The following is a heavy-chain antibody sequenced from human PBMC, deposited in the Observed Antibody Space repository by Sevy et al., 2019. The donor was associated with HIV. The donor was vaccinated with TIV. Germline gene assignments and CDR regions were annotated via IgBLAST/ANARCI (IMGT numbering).Heavy chain of an antibody. Sequence: GGSLRLSCAASGFTFSDYSVNWVRQAPGKGLEWVSSISGSSFYIYYADSVKGRFTISRDNAKNSLYLQMISLRADDTALYYCARATGTEALDAFDIWGQGTLVTVSS. CDR3: ARATGTEALDAFDI. V-gene: IGHV3-21*01. CDR2: ISGSSFYI. CDR1: GFTFSDYS. D-gene: IGHD1-1*01. J-gene: IGHJ3*02.